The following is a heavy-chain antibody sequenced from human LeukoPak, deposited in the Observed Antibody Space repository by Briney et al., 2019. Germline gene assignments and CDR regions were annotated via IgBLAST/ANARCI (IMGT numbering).Heavy chain of an antibody. CDR2: ITSGANT. CDR3: AKARAGDITAAFNY. J-gene: IGHJ4*02. V-gene: IGHV3-23*01. CDR1: GFTFNTYA. D-gene: IGHD6-13*01. Sequence: GGSLRLSCAASGFTFNTYAMSWVRQAPGKGLEWVSGITSGANTYYADSVKGRFTISRDNSENTLNLQMNSLRAEDTAIYYCAKARAGDITAAFNYWGQGTLVTVPS.